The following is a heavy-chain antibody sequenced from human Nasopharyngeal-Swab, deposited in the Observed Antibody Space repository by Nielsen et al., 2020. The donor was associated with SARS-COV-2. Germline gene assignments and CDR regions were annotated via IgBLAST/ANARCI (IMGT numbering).Heavy chain of an antibody. CDR3: AREKYCSSTSCWLDAFDI. CDR1: GFTFSSYS. CDR2: ISSSGSTI. Sequence: GGSLRLSCAASGFTFSSYSMNWVRQAPGKGLEWVSYISSSGSTIYYADSVKGRFTISRDNAKNSLYLQMNSLRAEDTAVYYCAREKYCSSTSCWLDAFDIWGQGTMVTVSS. D-gene: IGHD2-2*01. V-gene: IGHV3-48*04. J-gene: IGHJ3*02.